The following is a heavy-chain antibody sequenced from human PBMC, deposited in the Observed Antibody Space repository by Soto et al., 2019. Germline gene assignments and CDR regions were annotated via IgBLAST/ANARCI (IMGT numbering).Heavy chain of an antibody. Sequence: GGSLRLSCAASGFTFSSYAMHWVRQAPGKGLEWVAVISYDGSNKYYADSVKGRFTISRDNSKSTLYLQMNSLRAEDTAVYYCAAGITGTNWGQGTLVTISS. CDR2: ISYDGSNK. V-gene: IGHV3-30-3*01. CDR1: GFTFSSYA. CDR3: AAGITGTN. D-gene: IGHD1-7*01. J-gene: IGHJ4*02.